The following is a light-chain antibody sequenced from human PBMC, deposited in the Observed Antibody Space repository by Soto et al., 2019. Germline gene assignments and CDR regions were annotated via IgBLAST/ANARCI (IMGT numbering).Light chain of an antibody. J-gene: IGKJ1*01. CDR3: QQYYTTPWT. Sequence: EIVLTQSPGTLSLSPGERATLSCRASQSVSSSYLAWYQQKPGQAPRLLIYGASSRATGIPDRFSGSGSGTDFTLTISSLQAEDVAVYYCQQYYTTPWTFGQGTKLEIK. CDR2: GAS. CDR1: QSVSSSY. V-gene: IGKV3-20*01.